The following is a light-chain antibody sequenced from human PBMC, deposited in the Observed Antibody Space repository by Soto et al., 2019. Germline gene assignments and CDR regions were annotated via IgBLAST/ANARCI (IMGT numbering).Light chain of an antibody. CDR2: GAS. Sequence: IVLTHSRATLSLSTGKSAALSCRASQNISNYLIWYQQKPGQAPRLLIYGASTRATGIPARFSGSGSGTEFTLTISSLQSEDFAVYYCQQYNNWPPITFGQGTRLEI. CDR1: QNISNY. CDR3: QQYNNWPPIT. J-gene: IGKJ5*01. V-gene: IGKV3D-15*01.